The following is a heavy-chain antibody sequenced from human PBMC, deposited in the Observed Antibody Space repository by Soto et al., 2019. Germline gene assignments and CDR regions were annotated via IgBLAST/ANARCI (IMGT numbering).Heavy chain of an antibody. V-gene: IGHV1-3*04. CDR1: GYTFTNNG. CDR3: AIDPIWTYTWNDARLNYLDP. Sequence: ASVKVSCKASGYTFTNNGIHWLRQAPGQTLEWMGWIHTAKGNTKYSQKFEARVTLTRDTAASTAYMELNSLRSDDTAVYYCAIDPIWTYTWNDARLNYLDPWGQGTLVTVSS. J-gene: IGHJ5*02. CDR2: IHTAKGNT. D-gene: IGHD1-20*01.